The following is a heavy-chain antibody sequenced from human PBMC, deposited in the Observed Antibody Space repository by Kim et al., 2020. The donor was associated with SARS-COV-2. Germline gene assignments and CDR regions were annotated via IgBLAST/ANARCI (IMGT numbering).Heavy chain of an antibody. V-gene: IGHV3-15*01. Sequence: GGSLRLSCAASGFTFTQAWMSWLRQAPGKGLEWVGRIKSQTDGGTTDYAAPGKSRFTISRDDSENTLDLQMNSLKTDDTAVDYCTPTPWKLTVIQYDYDLDVWGQGSTVTVSS. J-gene: IGHJ6*02. D-gene: IGHD2-21*02. CDR1: GFTFTQAW. CDR3: TPTPWKLTVIQYDYDLDV. CDR2: IKSQTDGGTT.